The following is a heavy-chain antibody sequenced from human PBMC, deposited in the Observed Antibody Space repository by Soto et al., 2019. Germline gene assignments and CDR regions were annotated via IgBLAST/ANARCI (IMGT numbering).Heavy chain of an antibody. Sequence: ASVKVSCKASGYTFTSYGISWVRQAPGQGLEWMGWISAYNGNTNYAQKLQGRVTMTTDTSTSTAYMELRSLRSDDTAVYYCVLAGWGSSVIQSYYYYGMDVWGQGTTVTVSS. J-gene: IGHJ6*02. CDR3: VLAGWGSSVIQSYYYYGMDV. V-gene: IGHV1-18*01. CDR2: ISAYNGNT. CDR1: GYTFTSYG. D-gene: IGHD6-13*01.